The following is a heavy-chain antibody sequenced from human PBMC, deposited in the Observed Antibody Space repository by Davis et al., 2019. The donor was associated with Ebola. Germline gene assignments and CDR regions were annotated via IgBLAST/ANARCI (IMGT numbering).Heavy chain of an antibody. V-gene: IGHV3-74*01. D-gene: IGHD1-14*01. Sequence: GESLKISCAASGFTFSSHWMHWVRQAPGKGLVWVSRINGDGRRTNYADSVKGRFTISRDNSKNTLYLQMSSLRAEDTAVYYCARDLPGGDWYFDLWGRGTLVTVSS. CDR3: ARDLPGGDWYFDL. CDR2: INGDGRRT. J-gene: IGHJ2*01. CDR1: GFTFSSHW.